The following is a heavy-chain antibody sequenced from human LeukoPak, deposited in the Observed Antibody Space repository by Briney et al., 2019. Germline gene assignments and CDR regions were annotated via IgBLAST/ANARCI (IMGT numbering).Heavy chain of an antibody. J-gene: IGHJ4*02. V-gene: IGHV1-2*06. CDR2: INPNSGGT. CDR3: ARDEFGEDPREEYFDY. Sequence: ASVKVSCKASGYTFTSYGISWVRQAPGRGLEWMGRINPNSGGTNYAQKFQGRVTMTRDTSISTAYMELSRLRSDDTAVYYCARDEFGEDPREEYFDYWGQGTLVTVSS. CDR1: GYTFTSYG. D-gene: IGHD3-10*01.